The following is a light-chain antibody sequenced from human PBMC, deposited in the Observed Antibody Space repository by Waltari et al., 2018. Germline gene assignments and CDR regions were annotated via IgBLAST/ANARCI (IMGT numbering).Light chain of an antibody. CDR2: DAF. Sequence: PGTLSLSPGERATLSCRASQNVVSAFLAWYQQKPGQAPRLLLYDAFKRATGTPDRFTGSGSGTDFTLTISRLEPDDFATYYCQQYNLYPLTFGGGTKVEIK. CDR1: QNVVSAF. CDR3: QQYNLYPLT. J-gene: IGKJ4*01. V-gene: IGKV3-20*01.